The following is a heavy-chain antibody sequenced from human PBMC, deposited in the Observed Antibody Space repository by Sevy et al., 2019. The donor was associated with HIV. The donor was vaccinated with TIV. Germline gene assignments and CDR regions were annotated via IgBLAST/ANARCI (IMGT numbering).Heavy chain of an antibody. J-gene: IGHJ6*02. D-gene: IGHD4-17*01. V-gene: IGHV3-30*18. CDR3: ANSRGLYGYYYGMDD. CDR2: ISYDGSKK. Sequence: GGSLRLSCAASGVTFSSYGIHWVRQAPGKGLEWVAVISYDGSKKNHAESMKGRFTISRDNSKNTLYLEMSSLRPEDTAVYYCANSRGLYGYYYGMDDWGQGTTVTVSS. CDR1: GVTFSSYG.